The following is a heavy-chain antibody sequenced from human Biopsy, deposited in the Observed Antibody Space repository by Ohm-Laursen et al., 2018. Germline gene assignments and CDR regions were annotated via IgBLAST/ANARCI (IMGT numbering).Heavy chain of an antibody. CDR2: ISWDSGRI. Sequence: SLRLSCAASGFTVNDHAMHWVRQPPGKGLEWVSGISWDSGRIGYADSVKGRFTVSRDNAKKSLYLEMNSLRPEDTALYYGTKYLMPAGTDVWGQGTTVTVSS. J-gene: IGHJ6*02. CDR1: GFTVNDHA. CDR3: TKYLMPAGTDV. D-gene: IGHD2-2*01. V-gene: IGHV3-9*01.